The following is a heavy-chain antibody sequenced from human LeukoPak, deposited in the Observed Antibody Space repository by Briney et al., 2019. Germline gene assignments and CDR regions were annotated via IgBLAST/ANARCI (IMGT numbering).Heavy chain of an antibody. V-gene: IGHV4-39*01. CDR3: ARQALWFFDH. J-gene: IGHJ4*02. CDR2: VSYGGST. D-gene: IGHD2-21*01. Sequence: PSETLSLTCTVSGGSISINSNYWAWIRQPPGWGLEWIGSVSYGGSTYYSPSLESRVTISVDTSKNQFSLRLSSVTAADTAVYYCARQALWFFDHWGQGTLVTVSS. CDR1: GGSISINSNY.